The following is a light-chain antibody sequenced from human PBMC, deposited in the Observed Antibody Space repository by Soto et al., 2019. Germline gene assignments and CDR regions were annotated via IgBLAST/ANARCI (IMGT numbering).Light chain of an antibody. Sequence: QSVLTQPPSVSAAPGQKVTISCSGSSSNIGGNSVSWYQQLPGTAPKLLIYDDNKRPSGIPDRFSGSKSGTSATLGITGFQTGDEADYYCGSWDSSLHGLLFGAGTKVTVL. V-gene: IGLV1-51*01. CDR3: GSWDSSLHGLL. CDR1: SSNIGGNS. CDR2: DDN. J-gene: IGLJ1*01.